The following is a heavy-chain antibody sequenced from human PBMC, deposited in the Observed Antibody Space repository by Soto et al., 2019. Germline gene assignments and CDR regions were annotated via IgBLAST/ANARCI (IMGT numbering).Heavy chain of an antibody. CDR1: GYSITSGGYY. Sequence: SETLSLTCFVSGYSITSGGYYWSWIRHHPGKGLEWIGSFYSSGSIIYNPSLRSRVSISGDTSSNQFSMSLTSVTAADTARYYCARMYSSGSGWFHPWGQGTLVTVSS. CDR2: FYSSGSI. D-gene: IGHD6-19*01. J-gene: IGHJ5*02. V-gene: IGHV4-31*03. CDR3: ARMYSSGSGWFHP.